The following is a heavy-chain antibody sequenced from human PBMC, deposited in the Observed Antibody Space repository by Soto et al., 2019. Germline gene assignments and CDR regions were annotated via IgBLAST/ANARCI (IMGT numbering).Heavy chain of an antibody. D-gene: IGHD6-19*01. V-gene: IGHV1-69*01. J-gene: IGHJ4*02. Sequence: QVQLVQSGAEVKKPGSSVKVSCKASGGTFSSYAISWVRQAPGQGLEWMGGIIPIFGTANYAQKFQGRVTITPDESTMTAYLELSSLRTEDTGVYYCARDGTYSSGSLHPVFDYWGQGTLVTVSS. CDR3: ARDGTYSSGSLHPVFDY. CDR1: GGTFSSYA. CDR2: IIPIFGTA.